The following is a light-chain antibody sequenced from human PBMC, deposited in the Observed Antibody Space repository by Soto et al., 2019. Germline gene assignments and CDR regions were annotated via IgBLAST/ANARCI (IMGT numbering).Light chain of an antibody. CDR2: SNN. CDR1: SSNIGSNT. V-gene: IGLV1-44*01. CDR3: AAWDDSLNGYV. Sequence: VLTQPPSASGTPGQRVTISCSGSSSNIGSNTINWYQQLPGTAPKLLIYSNNQRPSGVPDRFSGSKSGTSASLAISGLQSEDEADYYCAAWDDSLNGYVFGTGTKVTVL. J-gene: IGLJ1*01.